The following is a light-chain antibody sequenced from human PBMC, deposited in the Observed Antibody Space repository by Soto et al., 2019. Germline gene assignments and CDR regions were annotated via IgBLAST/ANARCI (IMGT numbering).Light chain of an antibody. CDR2: DAS. CDR1: QSIGTW. J-gene: IGKJ5*01. V-gene: IGKV1-5*01. Sequence: DIQMTQSPSTLSASVGDRVTITCRASQSIGTWLAWYQHRPGKAPSLLIYDASTLRSGVPSRFSGSGSGTEFTLTISSLQADDFATYYCQQSDTYPLPFGQGTRLDIK. CDR3: QQSDTYPLP.